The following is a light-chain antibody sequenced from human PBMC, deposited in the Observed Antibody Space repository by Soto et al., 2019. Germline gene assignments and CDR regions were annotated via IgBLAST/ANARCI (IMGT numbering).Light chain of an antibody. CDR3: QQSVSTPWT. CDR1: QTISTY. V-gene: IGKV1-39*01. J-gene: IGKJ1*01. Sequence: DIQMTQSPSTLSASVGDRVTITCRASQTISTYLNWYQQKVGKAPKLLIYAASSLQGGVPSRFSGSGSGTDFTLTISSLQPEDFATYYCQQSVSTPWTFGQGTNVDIK. CDR2: AAS.